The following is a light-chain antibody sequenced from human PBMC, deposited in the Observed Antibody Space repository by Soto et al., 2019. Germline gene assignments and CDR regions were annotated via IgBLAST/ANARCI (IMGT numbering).Light chain of an antibody. CDR3: QQAHIFPLT. V-gene: IGKV1-12*01. CDR1: QEISSW. Sequence: DIQMTQSPSSVSATVGDRVAITCRASQEISSWLAWYQQKPGKAPKLLIYAASTLQSGVPSRFSGSGSGTDFTLTINSLEPEDFATYCCQQAHIFPLTFGGGNKVESK. CDR2: AAS. J-gene: IGKJ4*01.